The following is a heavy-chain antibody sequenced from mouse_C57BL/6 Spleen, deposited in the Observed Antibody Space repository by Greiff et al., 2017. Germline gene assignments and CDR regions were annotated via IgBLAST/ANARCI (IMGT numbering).Heavy chain of an antibody. CDR2: IYPGDGDT. V-gene: IGHV1-80*01. CDR1: GYAFSSYW. CDR3: ARGGGSSPAWFAY. Sequence: VQLQQSGAELVKPGASVKISCKASGYAFSSYWMNWVKQRPGKGLEGIGQIYPGDGDTNYNGKFKGKATLTADKSSSTAYMQLSCLTSEDSAVYFCARGGGSSPAWFAYWGQGTLVTVSA. D-gene: IGHD1-1*01. J-gene: IGHJ3*01.